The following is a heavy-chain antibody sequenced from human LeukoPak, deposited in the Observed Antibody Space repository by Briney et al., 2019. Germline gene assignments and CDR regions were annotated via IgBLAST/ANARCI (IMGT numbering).Heavy chain of an antibody. J-gene: IGHJ4*02. D-gene: IGHD3-3*01. V-gene: IGHV3-30*02. CDR2: IRYDGRNK. Sequence: GGSLRLSCAASGFTFSSYGMHWVRQAPGKGLEWVAFIRYDGRNKYHADSVKGRFTISRDNSKNTLYLQMNSLRAEDTAVYYCARDGAIFGVVDYWGQGTLVTVSS. CDR1: GFTFSSYG. CDR3: ARDGAIFGVVDY.